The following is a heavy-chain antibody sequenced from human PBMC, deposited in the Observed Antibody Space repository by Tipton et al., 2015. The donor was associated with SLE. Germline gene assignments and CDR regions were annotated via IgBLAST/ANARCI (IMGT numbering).Heavy chain of an antibody. CDR2: IDDSGSA. Sequence: TLSLTCAVYGGSFSGYYWSWIRQSPGKGLEWIGEIDDSGSANYNPSLKSRVTISIDTTKNQVSLKLSSVTAADTAVYYCARPPGTYPTGDYWGQGTLVTVSS. CDR3: ARPPGTYPTGDY. V-gene: IGHV4-34*01. CDR1: GGSFSGYY. J-gene: IGHJ4*02. D-gene: IGHD3-10*01.